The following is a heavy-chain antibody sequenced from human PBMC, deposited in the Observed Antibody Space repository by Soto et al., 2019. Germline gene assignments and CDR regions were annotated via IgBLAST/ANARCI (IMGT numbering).Heavy chain of an antibody. D-gene: IGHD6-19*01. Sequence: PGGSLRLSCAATGFIFRSYGIHWVRQAPGKGLEWVAVISHDGSNAYYADAVNGRFTISRDNARNTVYLQMNSLRGEDTAVYYCAKQGIEVAGTDYFDYWGQGALVTVSS. CDR3: AKQGIEVAGTDYFDY. V-gene: IGHV3-30*18. J-gene: IGHJ4*02. CDR2: ISHDGSNA. CDR1: GFIFRSYG.